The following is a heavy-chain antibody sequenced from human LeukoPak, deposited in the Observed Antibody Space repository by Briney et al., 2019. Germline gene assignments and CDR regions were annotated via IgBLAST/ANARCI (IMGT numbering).Heavy chain of an antibody. CDR3: ARSQGTQLWYSY. J-gene: IGHJ4*02. Sequence: GESLKISCKGSGYIFTSYWIGWVRQMPGKGLEWTGMIYPGDSDTRYSPSFQGQVTISAEKSISTAYLQWGSLKASDTAMYYCARSQGTQLWYSYWGQGTLVTVS. D-gene: IGHD5-18*01. CDR2: IYPGDSDT. V-gene: IGHV5-51*01. CDR1: GYIFTSYW.